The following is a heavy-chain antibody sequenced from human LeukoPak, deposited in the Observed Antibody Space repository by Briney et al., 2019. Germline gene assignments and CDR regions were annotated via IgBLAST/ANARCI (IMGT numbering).Heavy chain of an antibody. CDR1: GFTFSGSA. CDR2: IRSKANSYAT. J-gene: IGHJ4*02. V-gene: IGHV3-73*01. CDR3: AFIIDSSGYYDPYYFDY. Sequence: GGSLRLSCAASGFTFSGSAMHWVRQASGKGLEWVGRIRSKANSYATAYAASVKGRFTISRDDSKNTAYLQMNSLKTEDTAVYYCAFIIDSSGYYDPYYFDYWGQGTLVTVSS. D-gene: IGHD3-22*01.